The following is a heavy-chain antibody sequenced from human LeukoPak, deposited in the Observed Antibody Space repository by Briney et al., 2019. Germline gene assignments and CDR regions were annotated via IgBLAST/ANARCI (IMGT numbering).Heavy chain of an antibody. CDR3: ARGLVVLATTSWAFDI. CDR1: VYTFTRYD. V-gene: IGHV1-8*01. CDR2: MNPNSGNT. J-gene: IGHJ3*02. D-gene: IGHD2-15*01. Sequence: ASVTVSLKCSVYTFTRYDSNGVRQASGQGREGMGWMNPNSGNTGYAQKFQGRVTITRNTYINTAYMELTSLRSEDTAVYYCARGLVVLATTSWAFDIWGHGTMVTVSS.